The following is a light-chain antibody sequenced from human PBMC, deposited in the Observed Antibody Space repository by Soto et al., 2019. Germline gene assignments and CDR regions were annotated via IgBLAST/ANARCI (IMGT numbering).Light chain of an antibody. V-gene: IGLV1-51*01. CDR3: GTWDSRLSVVV. J-gene: IGLJ2*01. CDR1: SSNIGNNY. CDR2: DSN. Sequence: QSVLTQPPSVSAAPGQKVTISCSGSSSNIGNNYVSWYQQLPGTAPKLLIYDSNKRPSGIPDRFSGSKSGTSATLGITGLQTGDEADYYCGTWDSRLSVVVFGGGTKLNVL.